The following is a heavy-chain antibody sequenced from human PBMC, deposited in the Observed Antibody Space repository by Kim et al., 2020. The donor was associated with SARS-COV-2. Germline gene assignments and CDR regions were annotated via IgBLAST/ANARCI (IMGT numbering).Heavy chain of an antibody. D-gene: IGHD6-13*01. CDR1: GFTFDDYA. Sequence: GGSLRLSCAASGFTFDDYAMHWVRQAPGKGLEWVSGISWNSGSIGYADSVKGRFTISRDNAKNSLYLQMNSLRAEDTALYYCAKDTSLGIAAAGTLDGWGQGTLVTDSS. J-gene: IGHJ1*01. CDR2: ISWNSGSI. CDR3: AKDTSLGIAAAGTLDG. V-gene: IGHV3-9*01.